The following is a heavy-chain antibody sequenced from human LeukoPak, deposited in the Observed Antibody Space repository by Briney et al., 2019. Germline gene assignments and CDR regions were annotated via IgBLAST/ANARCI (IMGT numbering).Heavy chain of an antibody. V-gene: IGHV4-31*03. D-gene: IGHD3-3*01. CDR3: ARGYDFWSGYVPYNWFDP. CDR1: SGSISSGGYY. Sequence: SETLSLTCTVSSGSISSGGYYWSWIRQHPGKGLEWIGYIYYSGSTYYNPSLKSRVTISVDTSKNQFSLKLSSVTAADTAVYYCARGYDFWSGYVPYNWFDPWGQGTLVTVSS. J-gene: IGHJ5*02. CDR2: IYYSGST.